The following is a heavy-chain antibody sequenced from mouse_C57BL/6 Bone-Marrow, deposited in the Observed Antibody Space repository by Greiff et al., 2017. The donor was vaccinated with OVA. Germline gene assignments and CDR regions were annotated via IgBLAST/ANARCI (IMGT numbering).Heavy chain of an antibody. J-gene: IGHJ1*03. CDR3: ARQGDGVWYFDV. V-gene: IGHV5-9*01. CDR2: ISGGGGNT. D-gene: IGHD1-2*01. Sequence: EVKLVESGGGLVKPGGSLKLSCAASGFTFRSYTMSWVRQTPEKRLEWVATISGGGGNTYYPDSVKGRFTISRDNAKNTLYLQMSSLMSEDTAWYYCARQGDGVWYFDVWGTGTTVTGSS. CDR1: GFTFRSYT.